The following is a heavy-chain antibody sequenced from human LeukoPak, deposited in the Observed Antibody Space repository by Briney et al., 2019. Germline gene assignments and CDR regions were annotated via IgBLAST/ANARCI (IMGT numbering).Heavy chain of an antibody. CDR2: IYSGGGT. D-gene: IGHD6-19*01. Sequence: GGSLRLSCAASGFTVSSNYMNWVRQAPGKGLEWVSVIYSGGGTNYGDSVKGRFTISRDNSKNTPYLQMNSLRAEDTAVYYCARAQGYSSGWYDYWGQGTLVTVSS. CDR1: GFTVSSNY. J-gene: IGHJ4*02. CDR3: ARAQGYSSGWYDY. V-gene: IGHV3-53*01.